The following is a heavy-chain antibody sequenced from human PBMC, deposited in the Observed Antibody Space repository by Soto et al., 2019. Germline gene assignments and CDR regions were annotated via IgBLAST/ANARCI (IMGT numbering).Heavy chain of an antibody. CDR2: ISYDGSNK. V-gene: IGHV3-30*18. J-gene: IGHJ6*02. CDR1: GFTFSSYG. CDR3: ANDHSYDSSGYYPYYYVMDV. Sequence: QVQLVESGGGVVQPGRSLRLSCAASGFTFSSYGMHWVRQAPGKGLEWVAIISYDGSNKYYADSVKGRFTISRDNSKNTLYLQMNSLRAEDTAVYYCANDHSYDSSGYYPYYYVMDVWGQGTTVTVSS. D-gene: IGHD3-22*01.